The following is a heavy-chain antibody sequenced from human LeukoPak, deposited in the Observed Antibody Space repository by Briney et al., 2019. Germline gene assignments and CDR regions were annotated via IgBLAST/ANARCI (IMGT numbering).Heavy chain of an antibody. J-gene: IGHJ6*02. CDR1: GGSISNSGHY. D-gene: IGHD3-10*01. Sequence: SETLSLTCTVSGGSISNSGHYWVWIRQPPGEGLEWIGTITNTGSTYSNPSLKSRVTISIDASKTQISLRLTSVTAADTAVFYRARKTPGTSVDVWGQGTPVTVSS. CDR2: ITNTGST. CDR3: ARKTPGTSVDV. V-gene: IGHV4-39*01.